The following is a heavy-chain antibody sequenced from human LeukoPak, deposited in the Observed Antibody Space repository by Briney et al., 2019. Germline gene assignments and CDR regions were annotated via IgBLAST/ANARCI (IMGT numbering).Heavy chain of an antibody. V-gene: IGHV3-21*01. Sequence: GGSLRLSCAASGFTFSTYSMTWVRQAPGKGLEWVSSIFSGSSYIYYADSVKGRFTISRDNAKNSLYLQMNSLRAEDTAVYYCARLFSGTYSHFDYWGQGTLVTVSS. CDR1: GFTFSTYS. J-gene: IGHJ4*02. CDR2: IFSGSSYI. CDR3: ARLFSGTYSHFDY. D-gene: IGHD1-26*01.